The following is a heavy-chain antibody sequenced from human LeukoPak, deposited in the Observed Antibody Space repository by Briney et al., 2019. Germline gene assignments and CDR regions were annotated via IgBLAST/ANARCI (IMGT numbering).Heavy chain of an antibody. D-gene: IGHD4-17*01. CDR3: AKTYDFGDYPHV. V-gene: IGHV3-23*01. J-gene: IGHJ4*02. CDR1: GSTFSSYA. Sequence: PGGSLRLSCAASGSTFSSYAMSWVRQAPGKGLEWVSAISGSGGSTYYADSVKGRFTISRDNSKNTLYLQMNSLRAEDTAVYYCAKTYDFGDYPHVWGRGTLVTVSS. CDR2: ISGSGGST.